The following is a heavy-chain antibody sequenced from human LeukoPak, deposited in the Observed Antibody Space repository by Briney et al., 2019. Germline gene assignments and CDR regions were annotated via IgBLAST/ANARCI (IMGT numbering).Heavy chain of an antibody. CDR3: DNYYGDFLHY. J-gene: IGHJ4*02. V-gene: IGHV3-74*01. CDR1: GFTLSSYW. Sequence: GGSLRPSWPASGFTLSSYWMHSVRQAPGKGLVWVSGINSDGSTTNYADSVKGRFTISRDNARNTLYLQMNSLGAEDTAVDYFDNYYGDFLHYWGQGTLVAVSS. CDR2: INSDGSTT. D-gene: IGHD4-17*01.